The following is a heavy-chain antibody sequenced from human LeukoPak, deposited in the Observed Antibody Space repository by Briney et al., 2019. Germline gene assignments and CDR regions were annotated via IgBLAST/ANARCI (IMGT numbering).Heavy chain of an antibody. D-gene: IGHD2-2*01. CDR3: ARVPAAIEYYFDY. V-gene: IGHV3-21*01. CDR1: GFTFSSYS. CDR2: ISSSSSYI. J-gene: IGHJ4*02. Sequence: GGSLRLSCAASGFTFSSYSMNWVRQAPGKGLEWVSSISSSSSYIYYADSVKGRFTISRDNAKNSLYLQMNSLRAEDTAVYYCARVPAAIEYYFDYWGQGILVTVSS.